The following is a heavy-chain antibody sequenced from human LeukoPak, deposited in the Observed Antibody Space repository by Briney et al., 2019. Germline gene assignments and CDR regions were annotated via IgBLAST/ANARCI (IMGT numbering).Heavy chain of an antibody. CDR3: ARVGGYSGYGWGYYMDV. D-gene: IGHD5-12*01. CDR1: GYTFTSYG. CDR2: ISAYNGNT. V-gene: IGHV1-18*01. Sequence: GASVKVSCKASGYTFTSYGISWVRQAPGQGLEWMGWISAYNGNTNYAQKLQGRVTMTTDTSTSTAYMELRSLRSDDTAVYYRARVGGYSGYGWGYYMDVWGKGTTVTVSS. J-gene: IGHJ6*03.